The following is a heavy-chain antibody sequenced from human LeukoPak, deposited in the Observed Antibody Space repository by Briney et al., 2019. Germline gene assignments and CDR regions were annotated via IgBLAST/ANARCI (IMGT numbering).Heavy chain of an antibody. D-gene: IGHD3-9*01. Sequence: PGGSLRLSCAASGFTFSSYAMSWVRQAPGKGLEWVSAISGSGGSTYYAASVKGRFTISRDNSKNTLYLQMNSLRAEDTAVYYCAKDQDYDILTGSLGSLDYWGQGTLVTVSS. J-gene: IGHJ4*02. CDR2: ISGSGGST. CDR3: AKDQDYDILTGSLGSLDY. V-gene: IGHV3-23*01. CDR1: GFTFSSYA.